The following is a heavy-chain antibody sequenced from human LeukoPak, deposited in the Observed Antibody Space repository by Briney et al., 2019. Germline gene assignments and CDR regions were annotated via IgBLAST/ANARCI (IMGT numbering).Heavy chain of an antibody. CDR1: GGSISSYY. CDR2: IYYSGST. Sequence: PSETLPLTCTVSGGSISSYYWSWIRQPPGKGLEWIGYIYYSGSTNYNPSLKSRVTISVDTSKNQFSLKLSSVTAADTAVYYCARSAPPYYDFWSGYYKRTPFDIWGQGTMVTVSS. CDR3: ARSAPPYYDFWSGYYKRTPFDI. J-gene: IGHJ3*02. D-gene: IGHD3-3*01. V-gene: IGHV4-59*08.